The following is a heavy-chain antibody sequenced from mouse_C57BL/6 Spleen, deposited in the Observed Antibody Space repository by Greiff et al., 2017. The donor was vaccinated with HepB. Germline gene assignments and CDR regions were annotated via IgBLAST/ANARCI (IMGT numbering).Heavy chain of an antibody. CDR2: ISDGGSYT. CDR1: GFTFSSYA. D-gene: IGHD1-2*01. V-gene: IGHV5-4*01. CDR3: ARGRFNGGGAY. J-gene: IGHJ3*01. Sequence: EVLLVESGGGLVKPGGSLKLSCAASGFTFSSYAMSWVRQTPEKRLEWVATISDGGSYTYYPDNVKGRFTISRDNAKNNLYIQMSHLKSEDTAMYYCARGRFNGGGAYWGQGTLVTVST.